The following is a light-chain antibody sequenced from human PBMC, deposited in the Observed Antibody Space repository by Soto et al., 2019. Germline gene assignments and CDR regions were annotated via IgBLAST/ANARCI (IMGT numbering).Light chain of an antibody. Sequence: IQMTQSPSSLSASVGYRVTITCRASHDIRKDLAWYQQKPGKAPQILIYGASTLQTGVASRFSGSGSATDFTLTISSLQPDDFATYYCQKYNSYSGKFGQGTKVDIK. CDR3: QKYNSYSGK. CDR1: HDIRKD. J-gene: IGKJ1*01. V-gene: IGKV1-16*01. CDR2: GAS.